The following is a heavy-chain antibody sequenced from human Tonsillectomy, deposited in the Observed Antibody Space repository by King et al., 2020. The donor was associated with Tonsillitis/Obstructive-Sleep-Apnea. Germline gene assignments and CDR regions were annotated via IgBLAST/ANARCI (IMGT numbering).Heavy chain of an antibody. Sequence: VQLQQSGPGLVKPSQTLSLTCAISGDRVSTNSAAWNWIRQSPSRGLEWLGRTYYKSKWYNDYALSVQSRITINPDTSKNQISLQLNSVTPEDTAVYYCARAYVFQYPSRDFLASWGQGTLLTVSS. CDR1: GDRVSTNSAA. V-gene: IGHV6-1*01. J-gene: IGHJ4*02. D-gene: IGHD2-21*01. CDR2: TYYKSKWYN. CDR3: ARAYVFQYPSRDFLAS.